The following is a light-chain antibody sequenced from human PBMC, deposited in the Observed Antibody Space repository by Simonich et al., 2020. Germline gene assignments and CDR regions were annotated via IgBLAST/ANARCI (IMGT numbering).Light chain of an antibody. Sequence: QAVVTQEPSLTVSPGGTVTLTCGSSTGAVTSGHYPYWFQQKPGQAPRTLIYDTSNKPSWTPGRFSGSLLGGKAALTLSGAQPEDEAEYYCLLSYSGARLVVFGGGTKLTVL. J-gene: IGLJ2*01. CDR2: DTS. V-gene: IGLV7-46*01. CDR1: TGAVTSGHY. CDR3: LLSYSGARLVV.